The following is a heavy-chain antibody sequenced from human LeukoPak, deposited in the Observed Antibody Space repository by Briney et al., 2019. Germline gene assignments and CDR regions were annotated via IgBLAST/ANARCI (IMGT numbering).Heavy chain of an antibody. CDR3: ARARILIWLGAFDI. Sequence: SETLSLTCAVYGGSFSGYYWSWIRQPPGKGLEWIGYIYYSGSTNYNPSLKSRVTISVDTSKNQFSLKLSSVTAADTAVYYCARARILIWLGAFDIWGQGTMVTVSS. CDR2: IYYSGST. CDR1: GGSFSGYY. V-gene: IGHV4-34*01. D-gene: IGHD3/OR15-3a*01. J-gene: IGHJ3*02.